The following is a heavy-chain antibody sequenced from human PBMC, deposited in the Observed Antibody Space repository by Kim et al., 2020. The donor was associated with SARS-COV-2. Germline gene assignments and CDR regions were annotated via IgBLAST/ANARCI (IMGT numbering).Heavy chain of an antibody. CDR3: ASPLRYFDWLSNYYYYYGMDV. Sequence: GGSLRLSCAASGFTFSSYAMSWVRQAPGKGLEWVSAISGSGGSTYYADSVKGRFTISRDNSKNTLYLQMNSLRAEDTAVYYCASPLRYFDWLSNYYYYYGMDVWGQGTTVTVSS. D-gene: IGHD3-9*01. V-gene: IGHV3-23*01. CDR2: ISGSGGST. J-gene: IGHJ6*02. CDR1: GFTFSSYA.